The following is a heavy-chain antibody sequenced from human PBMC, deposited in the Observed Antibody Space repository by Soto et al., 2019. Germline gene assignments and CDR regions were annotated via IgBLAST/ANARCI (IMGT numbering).Heavy chain of an antibody. CDR3: ARDRRGYAPPDG. Sequence: QVQLVESGGGLVKPGGSLRLSCAASGFSFSDSYMSWVRQAPGKGLEWVAYISGSSGYTGYADSVKGRFTISRDNAKNSLYLQMNSLRVEEPAVYSCARDRRGYAPPDGWGEVTTVTFAS. CDR2: ISGSSGYT. CDR1: GFSFSDSY. D-gene: IGHD5-18*01. V-gene: IGHV3-11*06. J-gene: IGHJ6*04.